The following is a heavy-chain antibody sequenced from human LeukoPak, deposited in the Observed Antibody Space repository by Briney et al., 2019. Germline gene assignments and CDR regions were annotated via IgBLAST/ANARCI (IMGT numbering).Heavy chain of an antibody. CDR2: ISGSGGST. CDR1: GFTFSSYA. D-gene: IGHD5-24*01. Sequence: QSGGSLRLSCAASGFTFSSYAMSWVRQAPGKGLEWVSAISGSGGSTYYADSVKGRFTISRDNSKNTLYLQMNSLKTEDTAAYYCTTEMATIAFDYWGQGTLVTVSS. CDR3: TTEMATIAFDY. V-gene: IGHV3-23*01. J-gene: IGHJ4*02.